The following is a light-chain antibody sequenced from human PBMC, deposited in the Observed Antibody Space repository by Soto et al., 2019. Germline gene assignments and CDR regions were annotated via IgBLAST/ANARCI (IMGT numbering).Light chain of an antibody. J-gene: IGLJ3*02. V-gene: IGLV3-1*01. CDR1: KLGSKY. Sequence: SYELTQPPSVSVSPGQTASITCSGNKLGSKYACWYQQKPGQSPVLVIYQDSKRPSAIPERFSASNSGNTATLTISGTQAMDEADYYYQAWDSSTVVFGGGTKLTVL. CDR3: QAWDSSTVV. CDR2: QDS.